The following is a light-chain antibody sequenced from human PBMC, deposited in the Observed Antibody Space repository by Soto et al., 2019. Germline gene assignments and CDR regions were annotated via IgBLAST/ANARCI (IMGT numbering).Light chain of an antibody. CDR1: ETVKKNS. CDR3: QQYAISPLT. J-gene: IGKJ4*01. Sequence: EIVLTQSPGSVSLSPGERATLSCRASETVKKNSLAWYQQKPGQAPRLLIYGASRRATGIPDSFSGSGSETDFILTIRSLEPDNSAVYYCQQYAISPLTFGGGTKVEI. CDR2: GAS. V-gene: IGKV3-20*01.